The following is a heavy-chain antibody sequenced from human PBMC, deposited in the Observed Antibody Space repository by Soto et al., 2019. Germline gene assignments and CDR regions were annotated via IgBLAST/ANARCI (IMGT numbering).Heavy chain of an antibody. CDR1: GGSFSGYY. V-gene: IGHV4-34*01. CDR3: ASGLFKFFGVVRKYYGMDV. J-gene: IGHJ6*01. CDR2: INHSGST. D-gene: IGHD3-3*01. Sequence: PSETLSLTCAVYGGSFSGYYWSWIRQPPGKGLEWIGEINHSGSTNYNPSLKSRVTISVDTSKNQFSLKLSSVTAADTAVYYCASGLFKFFGVVRKYYGMDVWGQGTTVTVSS.